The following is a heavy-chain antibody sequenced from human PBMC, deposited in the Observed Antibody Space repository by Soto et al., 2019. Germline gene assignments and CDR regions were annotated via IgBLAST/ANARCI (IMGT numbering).Heavy chain of an antibody. CDR1: GFTFSSYG. V-gene: IGHV3-33*01. Sequence: QVQLVESGGGVVQPGRSLRLSCAASGFTFSSYGMHWVRQAPGKGLEWVAVIWYDGSNKYYADSVKGRFTISRDNSKNTLYLQMNSLRAEDTAVYYCAREGSGGLLHLGELSLSFPDYWGQGTLVTVSS. D-gene: IGHD3-16*02. J-gene: IGHJ4*02. CDR2: IWYDGSNK. CDR3: AREGSGGLLHLGELSLSFPDY.